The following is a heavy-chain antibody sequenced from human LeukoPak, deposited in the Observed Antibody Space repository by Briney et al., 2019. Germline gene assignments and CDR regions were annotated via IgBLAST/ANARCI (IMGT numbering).Heavy chain of an antibody. D-gene: IGHD6-19*01. CDR2: ISYDGSNK. J-gene: IGHJ4*02. Sequence: GGSLRLSCAASGFTFSSYAMHWVRQAPGKGLEWVAVISYDGSNKYYADSVKGRFTISRDNSKNTLYLQMNSLRAEDTAVYYCAKTVAGFDYWGQGTLVTVSS. CDR1: GFTFSSYA. CDR3: AKTVAGFDY. V-gene: IGHV3-30-3*02.